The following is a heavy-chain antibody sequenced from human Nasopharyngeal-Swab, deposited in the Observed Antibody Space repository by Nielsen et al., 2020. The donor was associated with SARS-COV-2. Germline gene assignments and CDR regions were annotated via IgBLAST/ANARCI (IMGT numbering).Heavy chain of an antibody. D-gene: IGHD3-3*01. V-gene: IGHV4-30-4*01. Sequence: WIRQPPGRGLEWHGYIYYSESTYYNPSLKSRITMSLETSKNQFSLELKSVTAADTAVYYCARGDIGNGYYYSMSFGAFDIWGQGTMVTVSS. J-gene: IGHJ3*02. CDR2: IYYSEST. CDR3: ARGDIGNGYYYSMSFGAFDI.